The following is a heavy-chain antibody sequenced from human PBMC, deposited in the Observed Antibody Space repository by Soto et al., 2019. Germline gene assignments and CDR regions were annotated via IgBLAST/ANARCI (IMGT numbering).Heavy chain of an antibody. Sequence: EVQLVESGGGLVQPGGSLRLSCAASGFTFSSYAMHWVRQAPGQGLEYVSAISSTGGSTHYANSVKGRFTISRDNYKNTLYLQMGSLRAEDMAVYYCARDGLRPYAFDIWGQGTMVTVSS. CDR3: ARDGLRPYAFDI. CDR1: GFTFSSYA. V-gene: IGHV3-64*01. J-gene: IGHJ3*02. CDR2: ISSTGGST. D-gene: IGHD4-17*01.